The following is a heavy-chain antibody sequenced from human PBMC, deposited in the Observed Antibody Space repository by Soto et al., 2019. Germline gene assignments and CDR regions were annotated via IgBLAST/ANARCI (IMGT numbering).Heavy chain of an antibody. CDR3: VSDYDSGGYIGY. V-gene: IGHV4-30-4*01. CDR2: IYYRGST. J-gene: IGHJ4*02. CDR1: GGSISTAEYY. D-gene: IGHD3-22*01. Sequence: SETLSLTCNVSGGSISTAEYYWSWIRQPPGKGLEWIGYIYYRGSTYYNPSLESRVAISIDTSKNQFSLNLTSVTAADTAVYYCVSDYDSGGYIGYWGQGTLVTVSS.